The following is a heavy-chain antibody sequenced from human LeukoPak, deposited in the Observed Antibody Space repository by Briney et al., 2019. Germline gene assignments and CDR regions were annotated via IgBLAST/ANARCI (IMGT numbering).Heavy chain of an antibody. CDR2: IYTSGST. J-gene: IGHJ2*01. V-gene: IGHV4-4*07. Sequence: SETLSLTCTVSGGSISSYYWSWIRQPAGKGLEWIGRIYTSGSTNYNPSLKSRVTMSVDTSKNQFSLKLSSVTAADTAVYYCARVLWFGEWNWYFDLWGRGTLVTVSS. CDR3: ARVLWFGEWNWYFDL. D-gene: IGHD3-10*01. CDR1: GGSISSYY.